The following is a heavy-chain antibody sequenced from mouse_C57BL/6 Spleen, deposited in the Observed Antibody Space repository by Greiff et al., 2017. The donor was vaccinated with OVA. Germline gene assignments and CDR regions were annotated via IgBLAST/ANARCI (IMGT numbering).Heavy chain of an antibody. Sequence: VQLQQPGAELVKPGASVKMSCKASGYTFTSYWITWVKQRPGQGLEWIGDIYPGSGSTNYNEKFKSKATLTVDTSSSTAYMQLSSLTSEDSAVYYCARGDYGSSSYYAMDYWGQGTSVTVSS. J-gene: IGHJ4*01. CDR1: GYTFTSYW. CDR2: IYPGSGST. V-gene: IGHV1-55*01. CDR3: ARGDYGSSSYYAMDY. D-gene: IGHD1-1*01.